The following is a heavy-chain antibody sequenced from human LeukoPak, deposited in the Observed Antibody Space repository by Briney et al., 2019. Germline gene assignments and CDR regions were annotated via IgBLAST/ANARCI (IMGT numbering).Heavy chain of an antibody. CDR1: GFTFSSYA. J-gene: IGHJ4*02. V-gene: IGHV3-30-3*01. D-gene: IGHD2-8*01. Sequence: GRSLRLSCAASGFTFSSYAMHWVRQAPGKGLEWVAVISYDGSSKYYADSVKGRFTISRDNSKNTLYLQMNSLRAEDTAVYYCARPLVRTRYYFDYWGQGTLVTVSS. CDR2: ISYDGSSK. CDR3: ARPLVRTRYYFDY.